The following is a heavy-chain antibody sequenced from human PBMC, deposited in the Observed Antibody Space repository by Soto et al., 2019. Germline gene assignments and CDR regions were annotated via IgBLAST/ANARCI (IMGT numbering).Heavy chain of an antibody. CDR3: AREWGESAVGDAFDI. Sequence: QVQLVESGGGVVQPGRSLRLSCAASGFTFSSYGMHWVRQAPGKGLEWVAVIWYDGSNKYYADSVKGRFTISRDNSKNTLYLQMNSLRAEDTAVYYCAREWGESAVGDAFDIWGQGTMVTVSS. D-gene: IGHD1-26*01. CDR2: IWYDGSNK. J-gene: IGHJ3*02. CDR1: GFTFSSYG. V-gene: IGHV3-33*01.